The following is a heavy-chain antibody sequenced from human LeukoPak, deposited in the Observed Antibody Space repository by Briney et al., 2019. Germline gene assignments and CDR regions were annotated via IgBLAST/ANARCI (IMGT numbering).Heavy chain of an antibody. CDR3: ARAVCSSTSCYYYYGMDV. D-gene: IGHD2-2*01. CDR1: GGSLSSSSYY. V-gene: IGHV4-39*07. Sequence: PSETLSLTCTVSGGSLSSSSYYWGWVRQPPGKGLEWIGSIYCSGSTYYNPSLKSRVTISVDTSKNQFSLKLSSVTAADTAVYYCARAVCSSTSCYYYYGMDVWGQGTTVTVSS. J-gene: IGHJ6*02. CDR2: IYCSGST.